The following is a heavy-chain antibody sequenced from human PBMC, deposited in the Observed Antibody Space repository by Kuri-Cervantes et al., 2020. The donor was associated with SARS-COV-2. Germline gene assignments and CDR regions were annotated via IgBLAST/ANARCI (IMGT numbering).Heavy chain of an antibody. CDR2: IIPILGTA. Sequence: GGSLRLSCKASGGTFSSYAISWVRQAPGQGLEWMGRIIPILGTANYAQKFQGRVTITADKSTSTAYMELSSLRSEDTAVYYCARAGYYCSSTSCPSLPDYWGQGTLVTVSS. CDR3: ARAGYYCSSTSCPSLPDY. D-gene: IGHD2-2*01. J-gene: IGHJ4*02. V-gene: IGHV1-69*04. CDR1: GGTFSSYA.